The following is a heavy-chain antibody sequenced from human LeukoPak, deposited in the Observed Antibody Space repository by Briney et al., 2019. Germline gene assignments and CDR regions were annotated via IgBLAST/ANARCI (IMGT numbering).Heavy chain of an antibody. CDR3: ARVQSFPGWLQPYYFDY. V-gene: IGHV3-9*01. D-gene: IGHD5-24*01. J-gene: IGHJ4*02. CDR1: GFTFDDYA. Sequence: GRSLRLSCAASGFTFDDYAMHWVRQAPGKGLEWVSGISWNSGSIGYADSVKGRFTISRDNAKNSLYLQMNSLRAEDTAVYYCARVQSFPGWLQPYYFDYWGQGTLVTVSS. CDR2: ISWNSGSI.